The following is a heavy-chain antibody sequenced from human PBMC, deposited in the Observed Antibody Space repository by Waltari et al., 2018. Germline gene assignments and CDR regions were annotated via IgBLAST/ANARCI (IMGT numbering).Heavy chain of an antibody. CDR3: ARRNAYRYSYSFDF. V-gene: IGHV4-38-2*01. Sequence: QVQLQESGPGLVKPSETLSLTCAVSGSSIRAGYYWGWIRQPPGKGPEWIGNIYYSGNNNYNPSIRSRVTMSVDTSKNQFSLRLSSATAADTAIYYCARRNAYRYSYSFDFWGQGTLVSVSS. J-gene: IGHJ4*02. D-gene: IGHD2-21*01. CDR2: IYYSGNN. CDR1: GSSIRAGYY.